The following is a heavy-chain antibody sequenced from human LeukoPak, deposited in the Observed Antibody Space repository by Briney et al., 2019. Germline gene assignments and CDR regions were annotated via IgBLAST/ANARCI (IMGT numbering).Heavy chain of an antibody. Sequence: GASVKVSCKASGGTFSSYAISWVRQAPGQGLEWMGGIIPIFGTANYAQKFQGRVTITEDTSTSTAYMELRSLRSDDTAVDYCARDERPHNFDYWGQGTLVTVSS. CDR3: ARDERPHNFDY. CDR1: GGTFSSYA. D-gene: IGHD1-1*01. V-gene: IGHV1-69*06. CDR2: IIPIFGTA. J-gene: IGHJ4*02.